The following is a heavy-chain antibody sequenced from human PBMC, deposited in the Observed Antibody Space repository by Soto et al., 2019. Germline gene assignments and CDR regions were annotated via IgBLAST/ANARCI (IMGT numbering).Heavy chain of an antibody. J-gene: IGHJ6*02. D-gene: IGHD3-10*01. V-gene: IGHV3-48*03. CDR3: AYYMVRGASHYYYYGMDV. CDR1: GFTFSSYE. CDR2: ISSSGSTI. Sequence: GGSLRLSCAASGFTFSSYEMNWVRQAPGKGLEWVSYISSSGSTIYYADSVKGRFTISRDNAKNSLYLQMNSLRAEDTAVYYCAYYMVRGASHYYYYGMDVWGQGTTLTVSS.